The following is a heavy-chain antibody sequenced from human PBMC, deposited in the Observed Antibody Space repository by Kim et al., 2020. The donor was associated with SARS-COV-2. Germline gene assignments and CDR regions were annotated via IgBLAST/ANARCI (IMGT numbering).Heavy chain of an antibody. Sequence: ASVKVSCKASGYTFTSYGISWVRQAPGQGLEWMGWISAYNGNTNYAQKLQGRVTMTTDTSTSTAYMELRSLRSDDTAVYYCAREGSSGWYEGSGGGYYYYGMDVWGQGTTVTVSS. CDR2: ISAYNGNT. CDR1: GYTFTSYG. CDR3: AREGSSGWYEGSGGGYYYYGMDV. V-gene: IGHV1-18*04. D-gene: IGHD6-19*01. J-gene: IGHJ6*02.